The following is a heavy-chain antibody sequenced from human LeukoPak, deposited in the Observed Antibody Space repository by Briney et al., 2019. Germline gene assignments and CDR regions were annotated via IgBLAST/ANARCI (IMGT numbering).Heavy chain of an antibody. CDR1: GRSISSYY. D-gene: IGHD1-26*01. V-gene: IGHV4-4*07. CDR3: ARYTSVSYDY. Sequence: SETLSLTCTVSGRSISSYYWSWIRQPAGKGLEWIGRIYTSGSTNYNPSPKSRVTMAVDTSKNQSSLKLSCVTAADTAVYYCARYTSVSYDYWGQGTLVTVSS. J-gene: IGHJ4*02. CDR2: IYTSGST.